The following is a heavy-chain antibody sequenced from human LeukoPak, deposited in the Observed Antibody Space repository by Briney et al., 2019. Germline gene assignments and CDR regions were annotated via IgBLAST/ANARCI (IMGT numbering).Heavy chain of an antibody. J-gene: IGHJ4*02. CDR1: GYSISSGYY. D-gene: IGHD2-15*01. CDR2: IYHSGST. Sequence: SETLSLTCAVSGYSISSGYYWGWIRQPLGKGLEWIGSIYHSGSTYYNPSLKSRVTISVDTSKNQFSLKLSSVTAADTAVYYCARGYCSGGSCQLDPGFDYWGQGTLVTVSS. CDR3: ARGYCSGGSCQLDPGFDY. V-gene: IGHV4-38-2*01.